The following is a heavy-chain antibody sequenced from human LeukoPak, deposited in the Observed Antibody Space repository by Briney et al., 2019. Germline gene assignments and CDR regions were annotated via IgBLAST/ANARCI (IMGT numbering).Heavy chain of an antibody. Sequence: KPSETLSLTCTVSGFSISSGHYWGWVRPPPGAGLEWIGSVYQSGTTYYNPSLKSRVTTSVDMSKNQFSLRLRPVTAADTAVYYCARIFIRNGYSSYFDCWGQGTLVTVSS. V-gene: IGHV4-38-2*02. CDR2: VYQSGTT. D-gene: IGHD5-18*01. CDR3: ARIFIRNGYSSYFDC. CDR1: GFSISSGHY. J-gene: IGHJ4*02.